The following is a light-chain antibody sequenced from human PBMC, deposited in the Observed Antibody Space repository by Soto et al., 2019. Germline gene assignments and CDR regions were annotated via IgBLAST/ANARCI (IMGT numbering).Light chain of an antibody. V-gene: IGKV1-27*01. CDR1: QGISNY. CDR2: AAS. Sequence: DIQMTQSPSSLSASVGDRVTITCRASQGISNYLAWYQQKPGKVPKLLIFAASTLQSGVPSRFSGSGSGTEFTLPISSLQPEDVATYYCLKYNSAPWTFGQGTKVEIK. CDR3: LKYNSAPWT. J-gene: IGKJ1*01.